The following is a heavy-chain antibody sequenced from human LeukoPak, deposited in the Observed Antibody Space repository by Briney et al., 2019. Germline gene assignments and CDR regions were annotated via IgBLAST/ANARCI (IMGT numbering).Heavy chain of an antibody. CDR3: ARGRQQLVTASEYYFDY. CDR1: GYTFTGYY. CDR2: INPNSGGT. V-gene: IGHV1-2*02. J-gene: IGHJ4*02. Sequence: ASVKVSCKASGYTFTGYYMHWVRQAPGQGLEWMGWINPNSGGTNYAQKFQGRVTMTRDTSISTAYMELSRLRSDDTAVYYCARGRQQLVTASEYYFDYWGQGTLVTVSS. D-gene: IGHD6-13*01.